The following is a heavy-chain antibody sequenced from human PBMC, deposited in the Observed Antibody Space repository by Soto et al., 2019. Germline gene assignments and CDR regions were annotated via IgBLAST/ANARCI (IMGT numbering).Heavy chain of an antibody. D-gene: IGHD2-15*01. V-gene: IGHV3-33*01. CDR2: IWYDGSNK. J-gene: IGHJ4*02. CDR1: GFTFSSYG. CDR3: PTPMGGGSLGDYFDY. Sequence: GGSLRLSCAASGFTFSSYGMHWVRQAPGKGLEWVAVIWYDGSNKYYADSVKGRFTISRDNSKNTLYLQMNSLRAEDTAVYYCPTPMGGGSLGDYFDYWGQGTLVTVSS.